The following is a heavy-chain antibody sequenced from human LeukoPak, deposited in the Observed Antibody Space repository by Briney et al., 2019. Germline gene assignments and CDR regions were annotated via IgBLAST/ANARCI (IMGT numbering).Heavy chain of an antibody. D-gene: IGHD2-21*01. CDR2: ISSSGSTI. Sequence: GGSLRLSCAASGFAFSDYYMSWIRQAPGKGLEWVSYISSSGSTIYYADSVKGRFTISRDNAKNSLYLQMNRLRVEDAALYYCARAPVTSCRGAFCYPFDLWGQGVLVTVSS. CDR3: ARAPVTSCRGAFCYPFDL. CDR1: GFAFSDYY. V-gene: IGHV3-11*01. J-gene: IGHJ4*02.